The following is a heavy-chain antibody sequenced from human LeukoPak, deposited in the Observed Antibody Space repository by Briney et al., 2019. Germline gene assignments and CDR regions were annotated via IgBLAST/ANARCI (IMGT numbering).Heavy chain of an antibody. V-gene: IGHV4-59*01. CDR2: IYYSGST. Sequence: PSETLSLTCTVSGGSISSYYWSWIRQPPGKGLEWIGYIYYSGSTNYNPSLKSRVTISVDMSKNQFSLKLSSVTAADTAVYYCARDTDYGSGSYGFDPWGQGTLVTVSS. J-gene: IGHJ5*02. CDR1: GGSISSYY. D-gene: IGHD3-10*01. CDR3: ARDTDYGSGSYGFDP.